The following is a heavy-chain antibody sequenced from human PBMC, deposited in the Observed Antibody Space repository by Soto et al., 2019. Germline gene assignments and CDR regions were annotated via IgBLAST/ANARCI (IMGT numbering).Heavy chain of an antibody. CDR3: ARVPAANSNYYYYGMDV. CDR1: GFTFSSYG. CDR2: IWYDGSNK. Sequence: PGGSLRLSCAASGFTFSSYGMHWVRQAPGKGLEWVAIIWYDGSNKYYADSVEGRFSISRDNSKNTLYLQMNSLRAEDTAVYYCARVPAANSNYYYYGMDVWGQGTTVTVSS. J-gene: IGHJ6*02. D-gene: IGHD2-2*01. V-gene: IGHV3-33*01.